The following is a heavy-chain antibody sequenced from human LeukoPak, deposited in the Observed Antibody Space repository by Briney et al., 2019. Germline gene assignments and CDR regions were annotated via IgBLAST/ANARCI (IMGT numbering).Heavy chain of an antibody. D-gene: IGHD2-2*02. Sequence: GGSLRLSCAASGFTFSSYGMHWVRQAPGKGLEWVAVISYDGSNKYYADSVKGRFTISRDNSKNTLYLQMNGLRAEDTAVYYCAKDAYCSSTSCYSNFDYWGQGTLVTVSS. J-gene: IGHJ4*02. CDR3: AKDAYCSSTSCYSNFDY. CDR1: GFTFSSYG. V-gene: IGHV3-30*18. CDR2: ISYDGSNK.